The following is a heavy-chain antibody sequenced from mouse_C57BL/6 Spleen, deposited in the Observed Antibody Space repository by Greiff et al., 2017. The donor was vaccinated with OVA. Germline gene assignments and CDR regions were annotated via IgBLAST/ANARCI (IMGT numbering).Heavy chain of an antibody. J-gene: IGHJ2*01. CDR3: ARGGSSGPYYFDY. Sequence: QVQLQQSGPELVKPGASVKISCKASGYAFSSSWMNWVKQRPGKGLEWIGRIYPGDGDTNYNGKFKGKATLTADKSSSTAYMQLSSLTSEDSAVYFCARGGSSGPYYFDYWGQGTTLTVSS. D-gene: IGHD3-2*02. V-gene: IGHV1-82*01. CDR1: GYAFSSSW. CDR2: IYPGDGDT.